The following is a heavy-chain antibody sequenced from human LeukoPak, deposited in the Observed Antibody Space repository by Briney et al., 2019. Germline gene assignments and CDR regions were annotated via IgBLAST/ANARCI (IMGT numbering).Heavy chain of an antibody. V-gene: IGHV3-23*01. D-gene: IGHD3-22*01. CDR1: GFTFSSYA. J-gene: IGHJ4*02. Sequence: GGSLRLSCAASGFTFSSYAISWVRQAPGKGLEWVSAISGSGGSTYYADSVKGRFTISRDNSKNTLYLQMNSLRAEDTAVYYCAKYPRANYDSSGYYFVYWGQGTLVTVSS. CDR3: AKYPRANYDSSGYYFVY. CDR2: ISGSGGST.